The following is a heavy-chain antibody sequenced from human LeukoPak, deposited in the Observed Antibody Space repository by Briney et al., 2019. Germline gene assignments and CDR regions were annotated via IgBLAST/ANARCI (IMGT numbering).Heavy chain of an antibody. J-gene: IGHJ4*02. CDR1: GFTFSSYW. Sequence: GGSLRLSCAASGFTFSSYWMHWVRQAPGKRLVWVSRISRDGSSTTYADSVKGRFTISRDNAKNTLYLQMNTLRVEDTAVYYCAAYGSEFDYWGQGTLVTVSS. D-gene: IGHD6-19*01. CDR3: AAYGSEFDY. V-gene: IGHV3-74*01. CDR2: ISRDGSST.